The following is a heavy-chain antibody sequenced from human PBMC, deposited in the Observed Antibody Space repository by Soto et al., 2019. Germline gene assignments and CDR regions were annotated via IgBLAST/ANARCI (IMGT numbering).Heavy chain of an antibody. CDR2: IIPILGTA. CDR3: AREGFGIQLWGGIDY. Sequence: QVQLVQSGAEVKKPGSSVKVSCKASGGTFSSYAISWVRQAPGQGLEWMGGIIPILGTANYAQKFQGRVTITADESTSTAYMELSSLRSEDTAVYYCAREGFGIQLWGGIDYWGQGTLVTVSS. D-gene: IGHD5-18*01. CDR1: GGTFSSYA. J-gene: IGHJ4*02. V-gene: IGHV1-69*01.